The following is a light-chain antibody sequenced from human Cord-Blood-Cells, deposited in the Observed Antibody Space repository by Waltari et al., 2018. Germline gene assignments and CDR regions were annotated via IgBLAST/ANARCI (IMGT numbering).Light chain of an antibody. CDR3: QQYYSYPIT. CDR2: AAS. V-gene: IGKV1-8*01. J-gene: IGKJ5*01. Sequence: AIRITQSPSPLSASTGDRVTITCRASQGISSYLALYQQKPGKAPKLLIYAASTLQSGVPSRFSGSGSGTDFTLTISCLQSEDFATYYCQQYYSYPITFGQGTRLEIK. CDR1: QGISSY.